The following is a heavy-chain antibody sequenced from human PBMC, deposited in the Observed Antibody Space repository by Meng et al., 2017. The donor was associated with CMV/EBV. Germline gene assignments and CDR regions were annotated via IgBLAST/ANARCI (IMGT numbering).Heavy chain of an antibody. J-gene: IGHJ5*02. CDR2: ISGSGGST. CDR1: TFSSYA. Sequence: TFSSYAISWVRQAPGKGLEWVSAISGSGGSTYYADSVKGRFTISRDNSKNTLYLQMNSLRAEDTAVYYCAKGARYCSSTSCYSWFDPWGQGTLVPSPQ. V-gene: IGHV3-23*01. D-gene: IGHD2-2*01. CDR3: AKGARYCSSTSCYSWFDP.